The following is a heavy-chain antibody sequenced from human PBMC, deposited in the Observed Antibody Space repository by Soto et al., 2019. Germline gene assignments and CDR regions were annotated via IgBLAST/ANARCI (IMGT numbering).Heavy chain of an antibody. J-gene: IGHJ4*02. CDR3: AREIVATH. Sequence: QVQLQQWGAGLLKPSETLSLTCAVYGGSFSGYYWSWIRQPPGRGLEWIGEINHSGSTNYNPSLKSRVTISVDTSKNQFSLKLSSVTAADTAVYYCAREIVATHWGQGTLVTVSS. CDR2: INHSGST. V-gene: IGHV4-34*01. CDR1: GGSFSGYY. D-gene: IGHD3-22*01.